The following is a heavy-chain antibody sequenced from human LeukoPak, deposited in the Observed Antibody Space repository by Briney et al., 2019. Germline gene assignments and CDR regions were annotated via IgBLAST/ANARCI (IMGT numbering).Heavy chain of an antibody. CDR1: GFTFSSYS. V-gene: IGHV3-48*04. CDR2: ISSSSSTI. Sequence: GGSLRLSCAASGFTFSSYSMNWVRQAPGKGLEWVSYISSSSSTIYYADSVKGRFTISRDNAKNSLYLQMNSLRAEDTAVYYCARAGLRGSYYVDYWGQGTLVTVSS. J-gene: IGHJ4*02. CDR3: ARAGLRGSYYVDY. D-gene: IGHD1-26*01.